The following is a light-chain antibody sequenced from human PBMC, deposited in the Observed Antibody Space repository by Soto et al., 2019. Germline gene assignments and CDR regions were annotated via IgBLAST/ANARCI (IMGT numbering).Light chain of an antibody. CDR2: GAS. Sequence: DIQLTQSPSSLSASVGDRVTITCRASQDIRSDLGWYQQKTGKAPRRLIYGASTLQSGVPSRFSGSGSGTELSFTTNTLQAEDFAEYHCQQYNNWPQTFGQGTKVDIK. V-gene: IGKV1-17*01. CDR1: QDIRSD. CDR3: QQYNNWPQT. J-gene: IGKJ1*01.